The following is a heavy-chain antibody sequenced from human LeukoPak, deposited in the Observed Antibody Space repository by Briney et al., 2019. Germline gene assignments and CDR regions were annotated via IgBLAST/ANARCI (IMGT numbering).Heavy chain of an antibody. V-gene: IGHV1-2*02. Sequence: GASVKVSCTASGYSFTSYYIHWVRQAPGQGLEWMGWIHPNNGDTKYAQTFQGRVTLTRDTSVTTAYMELSSLRSDDTAVYYCAKARRISPAGTDWLDPWGQGTLVTVSS. CDR2: IHPNNGDT. CDR3: AKARRISPAGTDWLDP. D-gene: IGHD6-13*01. CDR1: GYSFTSYY. J-gene: IGHJ5*02.